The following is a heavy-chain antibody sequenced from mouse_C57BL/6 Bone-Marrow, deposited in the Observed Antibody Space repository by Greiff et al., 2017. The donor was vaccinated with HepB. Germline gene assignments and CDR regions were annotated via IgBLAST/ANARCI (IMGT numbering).Heavy chain of an antibody. CDR3: ARKGYGSSYWYFDV. V-gene: IGHV5-2*01. CDR2: INSDGGST. Sequence: EVMLVESGGGLVQPGESLKLSCESNEYEFPSHDMSWVRKTPEKRLELVAAINSDGGSTYYPDNMERRFIISRDNTKKTLYLQMSRLRSEDTDFDYCARKGYGSSYWYFDVWGTGTTVTVSS. CDR1: EYEFPSHD. D-gene: IGHD1-1*01. J-gene: IGHJ1*03.